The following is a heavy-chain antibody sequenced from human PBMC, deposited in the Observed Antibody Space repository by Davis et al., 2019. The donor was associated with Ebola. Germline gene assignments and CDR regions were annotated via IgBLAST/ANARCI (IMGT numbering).Heavy chain of an antibody. Sequence: GESLKISCAASGFTFTTYGMHWVRQAPGKGLEWVAVVWYDGSDKYYADSVKGRFTISRDNSKNTLYLQMNSLRAEDTAVYYCARASGGMIYYYYYMDVWGKGTTVTVSS. CDR2: VWYDGSDK. CDR3: ARASGGMIYYYYYMDV. J-gene: IGHJ6*03. D-gene: IGHD3-16*01. V-gene: IGHV3-33*01. CDR1: GFTFTTYG.